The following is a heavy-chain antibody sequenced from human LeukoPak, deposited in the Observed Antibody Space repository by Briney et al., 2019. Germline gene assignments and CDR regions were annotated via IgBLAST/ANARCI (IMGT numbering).Heavy chain of an antibody. D-gene: IGHD1-14*01. CDR3: ARHGTISSESYFDY. CDR1: GGSVSIYY. Sequence: SETLSLTCGVSGGSVSIYYWTWIRQPPGKGLEWIGYIYNTGSTNYNPSLKSRVTGFVDTSKNQVSLRLSSVTAADTAVYYCARHGTISSESYFDYWGQGALVTVSS. CDR2: IYNTGST. V-gene: IGHV4-59*08. J-gene: IGHJ4*02.